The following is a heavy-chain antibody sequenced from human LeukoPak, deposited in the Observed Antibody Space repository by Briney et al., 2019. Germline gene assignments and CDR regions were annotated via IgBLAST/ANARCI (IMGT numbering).Heavy chain of an antibody. J-gene: IGHJ2*01. CDR3: ARGDYGDYSGWYFDL. D-gene: IGHD4-17*01. CDR1: GFTFSTYG. Sequence: GGSLRLSCAASGFTFSTYGMHWVRQAPGKGLEWVSVIYSGGSTYYADSVKGRFTISRDNSKNTLYLQMNSLRAEDTAVYYCARGDYGDYSGWYFDLWGRGTLVTVSS. V-gene: IGHV3-66*01. CDR2: IYSGGST.